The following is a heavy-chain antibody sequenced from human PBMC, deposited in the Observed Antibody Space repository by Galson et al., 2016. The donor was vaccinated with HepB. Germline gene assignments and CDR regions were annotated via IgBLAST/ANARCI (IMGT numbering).Heavy chain of an antibody. CDR2: FDPEEVDT. CDR1: GHTLTELA. D-gene: IGHD3-22*01. V-gene: IGHV1-24*01. Sequence: SVKVSCKASGHTLTELAMHWVRQAPGQGLEWLGGFDPEEVDTAYAQKFQGRLTMTEDTSTDTAYMEVSSLTSEDTAVYYCTTSIILTTGVPGPDDAFDLWSQGTMVTFSS. CDR3: TTSIILTTGVPGPDDAFDL. J-gene: IGHJ3*01.